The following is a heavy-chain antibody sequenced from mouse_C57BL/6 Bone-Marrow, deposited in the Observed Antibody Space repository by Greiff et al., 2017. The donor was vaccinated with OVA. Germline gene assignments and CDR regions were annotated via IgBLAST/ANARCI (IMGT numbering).Heavy chain of an antibody. J-gene: IGHJ2*01. D-gene: IGHD1-1*01. CDR3: ARGVATPLDY. CDR2: ISYDGSN. Sequence: EVQLVESGPGLVKPSQSLSLTCSVTGYSITSGYYWNWIRQFPGNKLEWMGYISYDGSNNYNPSLKNRISITRDTSKNQFFLKLNSVTTEDTATYYCARGVATPLDYWGQGTTLTVSS. CDR1: GYSITSGYY. V-gene: IGHV3-6*01.